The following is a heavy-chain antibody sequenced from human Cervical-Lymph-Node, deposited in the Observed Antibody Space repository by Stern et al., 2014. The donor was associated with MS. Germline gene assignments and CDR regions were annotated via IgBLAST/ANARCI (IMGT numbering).Heavy chain of an antibody. Sequence: QVQLQESGPGLVKPSQTLSLTCTVSGGSISSGGYYWSWIRKHPGKGLEWIGYIYYSGSTYYNPSLKSRVTISVDTSKNQFSLKLSSVTAADTAVYYCARVSYDFWSGYYTVDYWGQGTLVTVSS. CDR1: GGSISSGGYY. D-gene: IGHD3-3*01. J-gene: IGHJ4*02. CDR3: ARVSYDFWSGYYTVDY. CDR2: IYYSGST. V-gene: IGHV4-31*03.